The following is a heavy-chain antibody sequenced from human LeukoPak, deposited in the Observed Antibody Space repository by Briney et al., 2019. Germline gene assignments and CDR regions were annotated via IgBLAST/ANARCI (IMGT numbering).Heavy chain of an antibody. D-gene: IGHD3-22*01. CDR2: IYPGDSDT. J-gene: IGHJ4*02. Sequence: GESLKISCKGSGYSFTNYWIGWVRQMPGKGLEWMGIIYPGDSDTRYSPSFQGQVTISADKSISTAYLQWSSLKASDTAMYYCARKNTPGWYYYDSSGYYYWGQGTLVTVSS. V-gene: IGHV5-51*01. CDR3: ARKNTPGWYYYDSSGYYY. CDR1: GYSFTNYW.